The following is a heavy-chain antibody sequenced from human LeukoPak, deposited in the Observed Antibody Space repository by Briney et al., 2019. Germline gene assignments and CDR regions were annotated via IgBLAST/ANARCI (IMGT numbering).Heavy chain of an antibody. CDR2: INTDTGNP. V-gene: IGHV7-4-1*02. CDR1: GYTFTSYA. D-gene: IGHD3-10*01. CDR3: ARHGTPYYYGSGSYYRGRGFDY. J-gene: IGHJ4*02. Sequence: ASVKVSCKASGYTFTSYAMNWVRQAPGQGLEWMGWINTDTGNPTYAQGFTGRFVFSLDTSVSTAYLQISSLKAEDTAVYYCARHGTPYYYGSGSYYRGRGFDYWGQGTLVTVSS.